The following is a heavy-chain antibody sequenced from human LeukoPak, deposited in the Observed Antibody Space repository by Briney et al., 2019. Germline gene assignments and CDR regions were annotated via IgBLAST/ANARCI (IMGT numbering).Heavy chain of an antibody. Sequence: GGSLRLSCAASGFTFSNYAMTWVRQAPGEGLEWVAFISQSGGRSTDYADSVRGRFTISRDNSEDTLYLQVNSLRAEDTAVYHCARDLGCSTSSCRYNWFDPWGQGTLVTVSS. CDR1: GFTFSNYA. CDR3: ARDLGCSTSSCRYNWFDP. CDR2: ISQSGGRST. V-gene: IGHV3-23*01. D-gene: IGHD2-2*01. J-gene: IGHJ5*02.